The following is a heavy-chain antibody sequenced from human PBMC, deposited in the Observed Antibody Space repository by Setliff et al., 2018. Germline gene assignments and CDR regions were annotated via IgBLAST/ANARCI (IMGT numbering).Heavy chain of an antibody. V-gene: IGHV2-70*11. CDR1: GFSLSTSGMC. CDR3: ARIRSTDYYDSSGSYDY. J-gene: IGHJ4*02. CDR2: IDWDDDK. D-gene: IGHD3-22*01. Sequence: PTLVNPTQTLTLTCTFSGFSLSTSGMCVSWIRQPPGKALEWLARIDWDDDKYYSTSLKTRLTISKDTSKNQVVLTMTNMDPVDTATYYCARIRSTDYYDSSGSYDYWGQGTLVTAPQ.